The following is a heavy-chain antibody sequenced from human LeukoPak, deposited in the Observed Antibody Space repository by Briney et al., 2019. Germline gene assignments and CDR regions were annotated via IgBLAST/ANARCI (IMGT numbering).Heavy chain of an antibody. Sequence: PGGSLRLSCAASGFTFSSYGMHWVRQAPGKGLEWVAFIRYDGSNKYYADSVKGRFTISRDNSKNTLYLQMNSLGAEDTAVYYCAKDPGVSSSWPYYFDYWGQGTLVTVSS. CDR2: IRYDGSNK. V-gene: IGHV3-30*02. CDR3: AKDPGVSSSWPYYFDY. CDR1: GFTFSSYG. D-gene: IGHD6-13*01. J-gene: IGHJ4*02.